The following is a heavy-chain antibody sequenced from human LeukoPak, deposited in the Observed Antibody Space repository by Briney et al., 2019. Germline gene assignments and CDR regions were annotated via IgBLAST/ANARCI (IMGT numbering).Heavy chain of an antibody. J-gene: IGHJ4*02. CDR1: GFTFSNYA. CDR2: IHGGGDVT. D-gene: IGHD6-13*01. CDR3: GKKGAAAGSLSYPFDY. V-gene: IGHV3-23*01. Sequence: PPGGSLRLSCAVSGFTFSNYAMNWVRQAPEKGLEWVSTIHGGGDVTYYADSVKGRFTISRDNSRNTLYLQMNSLRAEDTAVYYCGKKGAAAGSLSYPFDYWGQGTLVTVSS.